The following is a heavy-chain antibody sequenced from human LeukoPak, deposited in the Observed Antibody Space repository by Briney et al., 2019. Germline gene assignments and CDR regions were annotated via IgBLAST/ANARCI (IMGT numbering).Heavy chain of an antibody. D-gene: IGHD2-8*02. CDR1: GFTFSSYG. Sequence: PGGSLRLSCAASGFTFSSYGIHWVRQAPGKGLEWVAVISSDGSHKYYADSVKGRFTISRDNSKVTLYLQINSLRDEDTAVYYCAKDGGDTGTFYFDYWGQGTLVTVSS. CDR2: ISSDGSHK. CDR3: AKDGGDTGTFYFDY. V-gene: IGHV3-30*18. J-gene: IGHJ4*02.